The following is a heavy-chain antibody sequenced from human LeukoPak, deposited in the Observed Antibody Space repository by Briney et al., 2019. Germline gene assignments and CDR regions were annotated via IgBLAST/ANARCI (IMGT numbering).Heavy chain of an antibody. CDR3: ARDGDFWSPDAFDI. V-gene: IGHV4-39*07. CDR1: GGSISSSSYY. D-gene: IGHD3-3*01. CDR2: IYHSGST. Sequence: SETLSLTCTVSGGSISSSSYYWGWIRQPPGKGLEWIGSIYHSGSTYYNPSLKSRVTISVDTSKNQFSLKLSSVTAADTAVYHCARDGDFWSPDAFDIWGQGTMVTVSS. J-gene: IGHJ3*02.